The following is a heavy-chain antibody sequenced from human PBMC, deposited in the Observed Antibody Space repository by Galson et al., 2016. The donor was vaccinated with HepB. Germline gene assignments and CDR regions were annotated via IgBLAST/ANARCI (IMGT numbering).Heavy chain of an antibody. CDR2: ISSSSGTI. J-gene: IGHJ6*02. CDR1: GLTFSDYS. CDR3: VREGHIVLGTRYYYSGMDG. V-gene: IGHV3-48*02. Sequence: SLRLSCAASGLTFSDYSMNWVRQAPGKGLEWVSYISSSSGTIYDADSVKGRFTISRENANNSLYLQMNSLRDEDTAVYYCVREGHIVLGTRYYYSGMDGWGQGTTVTVSS. D-gene: IGHD2-21*02.